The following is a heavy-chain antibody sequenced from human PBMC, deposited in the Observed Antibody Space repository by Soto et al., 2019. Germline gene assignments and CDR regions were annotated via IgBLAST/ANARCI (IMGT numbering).Heavy chain of an antibody. Sequence: QVQLVQSGAEVKKPGSSVKVSCKASGGTFSSYTISWGRQAPGQGLEWMGRIIPILGIANYAQKFQGRVTITANKATSTAYIELRSLRSEDTAVYYGARDAEHMVRGVFDYWGQGTLVTVSS. CDR3: ARDAEHMVRGVFDY. D-gene: IGHD3-10*01. J-gene: IGHJ4*02. CDR2: IIPILGIA. V-gene: IGHV1-69*08. CDR1: GGTFSSYT.